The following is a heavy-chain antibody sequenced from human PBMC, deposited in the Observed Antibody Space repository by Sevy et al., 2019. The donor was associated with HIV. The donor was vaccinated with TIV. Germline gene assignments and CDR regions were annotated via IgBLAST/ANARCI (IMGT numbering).Heavy chain of an antibody. J-gene: IGHJ4*02. V-gene: IGHV4-38-2*01. CDR2: IYHSGST. Sequence: SETLSLTCAVSGYSISSGYYWGWIRQPPGKGLEWIGSIYHSGSTYYNPSLKSRVTISVDTSKNQFSLKLSSVTAADTAVYYCARVANGDFGYWGQRTLVTVSS. CDR3: ARVANGDFGY. CDR1: GYSISSGYY. D-gene: IGHD4-17*01.